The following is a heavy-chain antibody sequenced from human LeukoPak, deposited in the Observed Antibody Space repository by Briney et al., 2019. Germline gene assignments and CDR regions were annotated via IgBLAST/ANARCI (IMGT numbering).Heavy chain of an antibody. J-gene: IGHJ6*02. CDR3: ARDFDYYGSGSARDV. CDR1: GFTVSSNY. D-gene: IGHD3-10*01. Sequence: GGSLRLSCAASGFTVSSNYMSWVRQAPGKGLEWVSVIYSGGSTYYADSVKGRFTISRHNSKSTLYLQMNSLRAEDTAVYYFARDFDYYGSGSARDVWGQGTTVTVSS. CDR2: IYSGGST. V-gene: IGHV3-53*04.